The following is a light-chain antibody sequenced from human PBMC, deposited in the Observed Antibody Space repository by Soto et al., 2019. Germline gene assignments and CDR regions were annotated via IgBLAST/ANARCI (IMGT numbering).Light chain of an antibody. Sequence: EIVLTQSPATLSLSPGERATLSCRASQSVNNYLAWYQHKPGQAPRLLFFDVSNRATGIPARFSGSGSGTDFTLTISSLEPEDFAVYYCQQRSNWPPFTFGQGTRLEIK. CDR1: QSVNNY. V-gene: IGKV3-11*01. J-gene: IGKJ2*01. CDR2: DVS. CDR3: QQRSNWPPFT.